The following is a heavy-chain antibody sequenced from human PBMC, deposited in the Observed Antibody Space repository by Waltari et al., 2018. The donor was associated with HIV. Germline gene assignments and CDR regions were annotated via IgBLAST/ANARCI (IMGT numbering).Heavy chain of an antibody. D-gene: IGHD3-22*01. Sequence: QVQLVQSGAEVKKPGSSVKVSCKASGGTFSSYTISWVRQAPGQGIEWMGRLIPILGIANSAQKFQGRFTITADKSTSTAYMELSSLRSEDTAVYYCARAQYYYDSSGYHNWYFDLWGRGTLVTVSS. CDR3: ARAQYYYDSSGYHNWYFDL. V-gene: IGHV1-69*02. J-gene: IGHJ2*01. CDR1: GGTFSSYT. CDR2: LIPILGIA.